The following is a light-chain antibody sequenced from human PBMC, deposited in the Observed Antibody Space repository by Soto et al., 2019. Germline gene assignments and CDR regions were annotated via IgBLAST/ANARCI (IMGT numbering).Light chain of an antibody. J-gene: IGKJ2*01. CDR3: QQTYSTPYT. V-gene: IGKV1-39*01. CDR2: TSG. Sequence: HMTQSPSSLSASVGDRVTITCRTSQRITTYLNWYQQKPGEAPKLLISTSGTLQRGVPSRFSGSGSGTDFTLTITSLQRADFATYFCQQTYSTPYTFGQGTQLEIK. CDR1: QRITTY.